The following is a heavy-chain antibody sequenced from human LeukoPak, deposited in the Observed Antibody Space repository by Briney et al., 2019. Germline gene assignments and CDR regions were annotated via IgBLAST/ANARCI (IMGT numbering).Heavy chain of an antibody. CDR3: ARIAVAGSFDY. D-gene: IGHD6-19*01. Sequence: ASVKVSCKASGYTFTSYGISWVRQAPGQGLEWMGWSSAYNGNTNYAQKLQARVTMTPDTSTRPAYMELSSLRSDDTAVYYCARIAVAGSFDYWRQGTLVTVSS. CDR1: GYTFTSYG. J-gene: IGHJ4*02. CDR2: SSAYNGNT. V-gene: IGHV1-18*01.